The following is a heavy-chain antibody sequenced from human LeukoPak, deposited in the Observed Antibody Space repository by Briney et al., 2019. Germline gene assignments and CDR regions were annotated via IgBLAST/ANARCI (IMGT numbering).Heavy chain of an antibody. D-gene: IGHD3-10*01. J-gene: IGHJ4*02. Sequence: PGGALGLSCAASGFSFSDYFMSWIRQAPGEGLEWGSYIISSGSTIYYADSVKGRFTISRDNAKNSLYLQMNSLRAEDTAVYYCARDSGKVWQNPRSGYFDYWGQGTLVTVSS. V-gene: IGHV3-11*04. CDR2: IISSGSTI. CDR1: GFSFSDYF. CDR3: ARDSGKVWQNPRSGYFDY.